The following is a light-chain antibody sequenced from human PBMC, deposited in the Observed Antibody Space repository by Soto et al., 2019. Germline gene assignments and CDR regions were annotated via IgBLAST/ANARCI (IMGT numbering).Light chain of an antibody. CDR2: EVN. V-gene: IGLV2-23*02. CDR1: SSDVGLYNL. CDR3: CSYVGSSILM. J-gene: IGLJ3*02. Sequence: QSALTQPASVSGSPGQSITISCTGASSDVGLYNLVSLYQQFPGKAPKLIIYEVNERPSGISDRFSGSKSGNTASLTISGLQDEDEAYYYCCSYVGSSILMFGGGTKLTVL.